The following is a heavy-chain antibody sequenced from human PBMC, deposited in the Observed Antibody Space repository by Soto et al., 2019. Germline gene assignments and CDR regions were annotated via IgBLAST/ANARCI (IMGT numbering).Heavy chain of an antibody. J-gene: IGHJ5*02. Sequence: PGGSLRLSCNFSGFRFSEHAMTWVRQAPGKGLEWVGFIRNTAYGGTTDYAASVRGRFTISRDDSESIAYLQMNSLKTEDSGVYYCSRGSFGYYGPWGPGTLVTVSS. CDR2: IRNTAYGGTT. D-gene: IGHD3-22*01. CDR1: GFRFSEHA. V-gene: IGHV3-49*04. CDR3: SRGSFGYYGP.